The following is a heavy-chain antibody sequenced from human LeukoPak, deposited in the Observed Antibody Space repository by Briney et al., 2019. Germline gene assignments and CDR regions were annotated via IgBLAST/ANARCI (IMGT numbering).Heavy chain of an antibody. CDR1: GFSFSSQW. CDR2: INCAGSST. J-gene: IGHJ4*02. V-gene: IGHV3-74*01. CDR3: ARSVYFDY. Sequence: GGSLRLSCAASGFSFSSQWMHWVRQAPGKGLVWVARINCAGSSTRYGDSVKGRFTVSRDNADNTLYLQMNSLRAEDTAVYYCARSVYFDYWGQGTLVT.